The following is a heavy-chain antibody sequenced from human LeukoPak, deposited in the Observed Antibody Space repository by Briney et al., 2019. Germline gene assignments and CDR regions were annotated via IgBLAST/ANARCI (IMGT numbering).Heavy chain of an antibody. D-gene: IGHD1-26*01. CDR3: TRDSGTYNWLDP. CDR1: GFTFSGSA. Sequence: GGSLRLSCAASGFTFSGSAIHWVRQSFGKGLEWIGHIDKEKNSYATASAYAVSVEGRLTVSRDDSKNMAFLQMSGLKTEDTALYFCTRDSGTYNWLDPWGQGTLVTVSS. V-gene: IGHV3-73*01. CDR2: IDKEKNSYATAS. J-gene: IGHJ5*02.